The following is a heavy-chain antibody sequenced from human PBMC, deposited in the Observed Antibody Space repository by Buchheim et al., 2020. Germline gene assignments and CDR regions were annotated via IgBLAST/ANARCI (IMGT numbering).Heavy chain of an antibody. J-gene: IGHJ4*02. D-gene: IGHD1-26*01. CDR1: GFTFSSYG. CDR3: ARVGATSIDY. V-gene: IGHV3-30*03. CDR2: ISYDGSNK. Sequence: QVQLVESGGGVVQPGRSLRLSCAASGFTFSSYGMHWVRQAPGKGLEWVAVISYDGSNKYYADSVKGRFTISRDNSKNTLYLQMNSLRAEDTAVYYCARVGATSIDYWGQGTL.